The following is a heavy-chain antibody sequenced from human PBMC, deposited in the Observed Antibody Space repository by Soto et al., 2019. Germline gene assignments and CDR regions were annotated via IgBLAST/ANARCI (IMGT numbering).Heavy chain of an antibody. CDR3: ARQDCGGDCYPIGFDP. Sequence: ASVKVSCKASGYTFTSYAMHWVRQAPGQRLEWMGWINAGNGNTKYSQKFQGRVTITRDTSASTAYMELSSLRSEDTAVYYCARQDCGGDCYPIGFDPWGQGTLVTVSS. CDR2: INAGNGNT. V-gene: IGHV1-3*01. J-gene: IGHJ5*02. CDR1: GYTFTSYA. D-gene: IGHD2-21*02.